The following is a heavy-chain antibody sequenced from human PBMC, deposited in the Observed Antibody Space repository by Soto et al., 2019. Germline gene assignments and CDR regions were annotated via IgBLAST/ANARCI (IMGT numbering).Heavy chain of an antibody. J-gene: IGHJ4*02. V-gene: IGHV3-30-3*01. CDR2: ISYDGSNK. CDR1: GFTFSSYA. CDR3: ARVFNLYSSSWYSYFDY. Sequence: LRLSCAASGFTFSSYAMHWVRQAPGKGLEWVAVISYDGSNKYYADSVKGRFTISRDNSKNTLYLQMNSLRAEDTAVYYCARVFNLYSSSWYSYFDYWGQGTLVTVSS. D-gene: IGHD6-13*01.